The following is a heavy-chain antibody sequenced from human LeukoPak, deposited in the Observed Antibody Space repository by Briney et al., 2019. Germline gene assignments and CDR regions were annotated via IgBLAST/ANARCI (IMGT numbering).Heavy chain of an antibody. D-gene: IGHD5-18*01. CDR2: IYYSGST. CDR1: GGSISSSSYY. Sequence: PSETLSLTCTVSGGSISSSSYYWGWIRQPPGKGLEWIGSIYYSGSTYYNPSLKSRVTISVDTSKNQFSLKLSSVTAADTAVYYCASIGYSYGLYYFDYWGQGTLVTVSS. CDR3: ASIGYSYGLYYFDY. V-gene: IGHV4-39*07. J-gene: IGHJ4*02.